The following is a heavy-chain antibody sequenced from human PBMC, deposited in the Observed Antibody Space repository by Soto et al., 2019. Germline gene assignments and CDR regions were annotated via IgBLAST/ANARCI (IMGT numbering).Heavy chain of an antibody. CDR3: ARGRIMTTVTTLSNWFDP. Sequence: SETLSLTCAVYGGSFSGYYWSWIRQPPGKGLEWIGEINHSGSTNYNPSLKSRVTISVDTSKNQFSLKLSSVTAADTAVYYCARGRIMTTVTTLSNWFDPWGQGTLVTVSS. CDR1: GGSFSGYY. J-gene: IGHJ5*02. CDR2: INHSGST. D-gene: IGHD4-17*01. V-gene: IGHV4-34*01.